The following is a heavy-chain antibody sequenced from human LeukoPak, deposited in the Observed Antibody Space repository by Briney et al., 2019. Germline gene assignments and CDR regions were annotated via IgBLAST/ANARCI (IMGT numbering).Heavy chain of an antibody. CDR2: IYHSGST. D-gene: IGHD3-16*01. CDR1: GGSISSSNW. CDR3: ARPTSYYYYYMDV. J-gene: IGHJ6*03. V-gene: IGHV4-4*02. Sequence: SGTLSLTCAVSGGSISSSNWWSWVRQPPGKGLEWIGVIYHSGSTNYNRSLKGRVTISVDKFKNQFSLKLSSVTAADTAVYYSARPTSYYYYYMDVCGKGTTVIISS.